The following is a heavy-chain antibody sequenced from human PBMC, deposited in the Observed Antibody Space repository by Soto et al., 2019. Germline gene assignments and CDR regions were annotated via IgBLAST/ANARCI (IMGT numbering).Heavy chain of an antibody. Sequence: PVGSLRLSGAASGFSFGNFAMNWVRQPPGKGLEWVSSVDFSGTYTFYAASVKGRFSISRDNSHNMVYLEMNGLRADDTAVYYCTNRSGGSAEFDYGGQGALVTVSS. CDR2: VDFSGTYT. V-gene: IGHV3-23*01. CDR3: TNRSGGSAEFDY. J-gene: IGHJ4*02. CDR1: GFSFGNFA. D-gene: IGHD6-25*01.